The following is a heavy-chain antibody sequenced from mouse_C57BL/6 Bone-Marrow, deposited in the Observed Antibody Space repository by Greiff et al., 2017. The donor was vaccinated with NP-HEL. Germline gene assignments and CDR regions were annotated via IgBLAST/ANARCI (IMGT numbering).Heavy chain of an antibody. J-gene: IGHJ3*01. Sequence: EVQLVESGGGLVKPGGSLKLSCAASGFTFSDYGMHWVRQAPEKGLEWVAYISSGSSTIYYADTVKGRFPISRDNAKNTLFLQMTSLRSEDTAMYYCSRAYSGGSYGDWFAYWGQGTLVTVSA. V-gene: IGHV5-17*01. CDR1: GFTFSDYG. CDR2: ISSGSSTI. D-gene: IGHD1-1*01. CDR3: SRAYSGGSYGDWFAY.